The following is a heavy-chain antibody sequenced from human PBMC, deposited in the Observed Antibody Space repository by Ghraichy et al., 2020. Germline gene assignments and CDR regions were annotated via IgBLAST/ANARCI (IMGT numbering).Heavy chain of an antibody. D-gene: IGHD2-8*01. CDR2: AYYIGST. CDR1: GGSISGLF. J-gene: IGHJ4*02. Sequence: SETLSLTCTVSGGSISGLFWTWVRQPPGKGLEWIGFAYYIGSTYYNSSLTSRVTISMDTSKNQISLKMISVTAADTAVYYCAGGVYGIRGFSSDYWGQGTLVTVSS. CDR3: AGGVYGIRGFSSDY. V-gene: IGHV4-59*08.